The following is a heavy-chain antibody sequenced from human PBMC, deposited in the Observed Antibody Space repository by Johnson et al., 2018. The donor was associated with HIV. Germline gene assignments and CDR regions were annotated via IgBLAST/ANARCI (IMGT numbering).Heavy chain of an antibody. V-gene: IGHV3-30*04. CDR1: GFTFSSYA. D-gene: IGHD5-18*01. CDR3: AKGEAQEGWIQLQSYAFDF. Sequence: QVQLVESGGGVVQPGRSLRLSCAASGFTFSSYAMHWVRQAPGKGLEWVAVISYDGSNKFYADSVRGRFTISRDNSRKTLYLQMSNLRTEETAVYYCAKGEAQEGWIQLQSYAFDFWGRGTMVTVSS. J-gene: IGHJ3*01. CDR2: ISYDGSNK.